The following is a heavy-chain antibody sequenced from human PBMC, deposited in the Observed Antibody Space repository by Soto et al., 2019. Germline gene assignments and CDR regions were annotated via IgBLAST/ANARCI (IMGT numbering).Heavy chain of an antibody. J-gene: IGHJ4*02. V-gene: IGHV1-46*01. CDR1: GYTFTSYY. CDR2: INPGGGSP. D-gene: IGHD2-15*01. CDR3: ARGTVVVVAPGYFDY. Sequence: QVQLVQSGAEVKKPGASVKVSCKASGYTFTSYYIHWVRQAPGQGLESMGIINPGGGSPNYAQKFQDRVTMTTDTSTSTVYMELISLTSEATAVYYCARGTVVVVAPGYFDYWGQGALDTVSS.